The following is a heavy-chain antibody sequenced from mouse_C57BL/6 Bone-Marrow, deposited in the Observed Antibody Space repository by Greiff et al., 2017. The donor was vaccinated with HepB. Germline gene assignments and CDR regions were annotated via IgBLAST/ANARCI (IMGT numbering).Heavy chain of an antibody. J-gene: IGHJ1*03. CDR1: GYTFTSYG. V-gene: IGHV1-81*01. CDR3: ANPYFDV. CDR2: IYPRSGNT. Sequence: QLQQSGAELARPGASVKLSCKASGYTFTSYGISWVKQRTGQGLEWIGEIYPRSGNTYYNEKFKGKATLTADKSSSTAYMELRSLTSEDSAVYFCANPYFDVWGTGTTVTVSS.